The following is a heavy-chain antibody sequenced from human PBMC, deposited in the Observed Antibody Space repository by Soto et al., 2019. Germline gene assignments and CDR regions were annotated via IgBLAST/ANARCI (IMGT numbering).Heavy chain of an antibody. J-gene: IGHJ5*02. CDR1: GFSFSRYL. CDR2: ISGRGDAT. CDR3: AKDPILTTPPSFDP. Sequence: GGSLRLSCAASGFSFSRYLMTWVRQTPGQGLEWVSSISGRGDATYYADSVKGRFTISRDNSKNTLFLQMNSLGADDTAVYYCAKDPILTTPPSFDPWGQGTLVTVPS. D-gene: IGHD3-9*01. V-gene: IGHV3-23*01.